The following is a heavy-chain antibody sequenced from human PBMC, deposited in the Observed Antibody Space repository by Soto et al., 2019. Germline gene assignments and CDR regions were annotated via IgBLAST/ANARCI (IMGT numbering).Heavy chain of an antibody. CDR1: GYTLTELS. V-gene: IGHV1-24*01. Sequence: GASVKVSCKVSGYTLTELSMHWVRQAPGKGLEWMGGFDPEDGETIYAQKFQGRVTMTEDTSTDTAYMELSSLRSEDTAVYYCATTPPMAVAFTPNYYYYNGMDVSGQGTT. CDR2: FDPEDGET. J-gene: IGHJ6*02. CDR3: ATTPPMAVAFTPNYYYYNGMDV. D-gene: IGHD6-19*01.